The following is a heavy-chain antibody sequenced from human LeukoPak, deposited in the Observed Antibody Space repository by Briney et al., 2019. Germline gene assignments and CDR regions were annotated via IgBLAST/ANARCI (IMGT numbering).Heavy chain of an antibody. V-gene: IGHV4-59*01. J-gene: IGHJ4*02. CDR3: ARDREGGIDY. CDR2: IYYTGST. Sequence: MSSETLSLTCTVSDGSINGYYWSWIRQSPGKGLESLGYIYYTGSTNYNPSLKSRVTISVDTSKNQFSLKLSSVTAADTAVYYCARDREGGIDYWGQGTLVTVSS. D-gene: IGHD5-24*01. CDR1: DGSINGYY.